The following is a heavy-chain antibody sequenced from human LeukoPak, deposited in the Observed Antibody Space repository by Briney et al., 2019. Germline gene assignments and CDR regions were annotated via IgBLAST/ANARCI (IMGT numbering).Heavy chain of an antibody. CDR2: ITNSGTYI. J-gene: IGHJ5*02. Sequence: AGGSLRLSCAASGFTFSTYSMHWIRQAPGKGLEWVSSITNSGTYIDYADSVRGRFTISRDNAKNSLYLQMNRLRDEDTAVYYCARAVVASLTYNWFDPWGQGTLVTVSS. CDR1: GFTFSTYS. V-gene: IGHV3-21*03. CDR3: ARAVVASLTYNWFDP. D-gene: IGHD2-15*01.